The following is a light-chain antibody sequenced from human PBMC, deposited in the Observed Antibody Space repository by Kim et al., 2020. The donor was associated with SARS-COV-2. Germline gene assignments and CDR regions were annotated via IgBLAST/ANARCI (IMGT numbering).Light chain of an antibody. J-gene: IGLJ3*02. CDR2: KNN. CDR3: AAWDDSLSGRV. CDR1: SSNIGSNY. V-gene: IGLV1-47*01. Sequence: ELTQPPSASGTPGQRGTISCSGSSSNIGSNYVYWYRQLPGTAPELLIYKNNQRPSGVPDRFSGSKSDTSASLAISGLRSEDEADYYCAAWDDSLSGRVFGGGTKLTVL.